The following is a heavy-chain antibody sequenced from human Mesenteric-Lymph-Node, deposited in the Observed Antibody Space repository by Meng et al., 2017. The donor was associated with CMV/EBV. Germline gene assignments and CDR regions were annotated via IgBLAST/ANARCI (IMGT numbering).Heavy chain of an antibody. CDR2: ISGYNGNT. V-gene: IGHV1-18*01. D-gene: IGHD3-16*02. CDR1: GYSFSTYG. J-gene: IGHJ6*02. Sequence: ASVKVSCKASGYSFSTYGISWVRQAPGQGLEWMGWISGYNGNTNYAQKLQGRVTMTTDTSTSTAYMELRSLRSDDTAVYYCARDMITFGGVIVRANYYYYYGMDVWGQGTTVTVSS. CDR3: ARDMITFGGVIVRANYYYYYGMDV.